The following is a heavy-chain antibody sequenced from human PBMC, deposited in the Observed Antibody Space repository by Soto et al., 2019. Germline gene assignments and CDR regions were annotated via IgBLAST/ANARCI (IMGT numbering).Heavy chain of an antibody. CDR3: ARDGYSGHGDYFDY. D-gene: IGHD5-12*01. CDR1: GGSISSGDYY. J-gene: IGHJ4*02. CDR2: IYYSGST. V-gene: IGHV4-30-4*01. Sequence: PSETLSLTCTVSGGSISSGDYYWSWIRQPPGKGLEWIGYIYYSGSTYYNPSLKSRVTISVDTSKNQFSLKLSSVTAADTAVYYCARDGYSGHGDYFDYWGQGTLVTVSS.